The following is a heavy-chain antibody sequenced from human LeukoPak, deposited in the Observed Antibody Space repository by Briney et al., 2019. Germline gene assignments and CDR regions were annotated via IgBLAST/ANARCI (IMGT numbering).Heavy chain of an antibody. CDR1: GDSVSSNSAG. V-gene: IGHV6-1*01. CDR3: ARDRDLLFDS. CDR2: TYYRSKWYN. J-gene: IGHJ4*02. D-gene: IGHD1-26*01. Sequence: SQTLSLTCAISGDSVSSNSAGWNWIRQSPSRGLEWLGRTYYRSKWYNDYVVSVKSRITISPDTSKNQFSLQLSFVTPEDTAVYYCARDRDLLFDSWGQGTLVTVSS.